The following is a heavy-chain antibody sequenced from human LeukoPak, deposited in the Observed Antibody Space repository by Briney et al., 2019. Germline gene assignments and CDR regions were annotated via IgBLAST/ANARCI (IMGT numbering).Heavy chain of an antibody. J-gene: IGHJ5*02. V-gene: IGHV1-2*02. Sequence: ASVKVSCKASGYTFTNYAVNWVRQAPGQGLEWMGWINPNSGGTNYAQKFQGRVTMTRDTSISTAYMELSRLRSDDTAVYYCARGAGYCSGGSCYSFWFDPWGQGTLVTVSS. CDR1: GYTFTNYA. D-gene: IGHD2-15*01. CDR3: ARGAGYCSGGSCYSFWFDP. CDR2: INPNSGGT.